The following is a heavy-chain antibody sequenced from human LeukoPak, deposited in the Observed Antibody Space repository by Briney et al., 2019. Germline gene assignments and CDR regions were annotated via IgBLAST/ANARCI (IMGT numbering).Heavy chain of an antibody. CDR1: GFTFGDYA. CDR2: IRSKAYGGTT. CDR3: TRDQGGYCSGGSCYSGNYYYYYMDV. Sequence: GGSLRLSCTASGFTFGDYAMSWVRQAPGKGLEWVGFIRSKAYGGTTEYAASVKGRFTISRDDSKSIAYLQMNSLKTEDTAVYYCTRDQGGYCSGGSCYSGNYYYYYMDVWGKGTTVTVSS. J-gene: IGHJ6*03. D-gene: IGHD2-15*01. V-gene: IGHV3-49*04.